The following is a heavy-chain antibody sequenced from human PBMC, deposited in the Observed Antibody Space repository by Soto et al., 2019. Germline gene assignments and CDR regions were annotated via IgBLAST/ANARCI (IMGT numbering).Heavy chain of an antibody. CDR1: GYTFTSYG. CDR3: AREDRRWYYYYMDV. V-gene: IGHV1-18*01. J-gene: IGHJ6*03. Sequence: VASVKVSCKASGYTFTSYGISWVRQAPGQGLEWMGWISAYNGNTNYAQKLQGRVTMTTDTSTSTAYMELRSLRSDDTAVYYCAREDRRWYYYYMDVWGKGTTVTVSS. D-gene: IGHD2-15*01. CDR2: ISAYNGNT.